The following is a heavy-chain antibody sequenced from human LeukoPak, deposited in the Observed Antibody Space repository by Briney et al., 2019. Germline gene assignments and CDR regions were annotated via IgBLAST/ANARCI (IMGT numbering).Heavy chain of an antibody. CDR3: ITFYETY. D-gene: IGHD2/OR15-2a*01. CDR1: GTYW. CDR2: INSDGSWT. J-gene: IGHJ4*02. Sequence: GGSLRLSCAASGTYWMHWVRQAPGKGLVWVSHINSDGSWTGYADSVKGRFTISKDNAKNTVSLQMNNLRAEDTAVYYCITFYETYWGRGTLVTVSS. V-gene: IGHV3-74*01.